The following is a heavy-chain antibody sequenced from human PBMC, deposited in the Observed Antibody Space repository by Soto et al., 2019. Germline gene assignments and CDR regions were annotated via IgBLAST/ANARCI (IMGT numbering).Heavy chain of an antibody. J-gene: IGHJ6*02. CDR3: ARGSGSFVYGMDV. V-gene: IGHV1-46*01. D-gene: IGHD3-10*01. CDR1: GYDFTAFF. CDR2: INPRTGST. Sequence: QVELVQSGAEVKKPGASVNVSCKASGYDFTAFFIHWVRQAPGQGLEWLGRINPRTGSTSYAQKFQGRVTMTMHTSTSTVFMEVSSLRSEDTAVFYCARGSGSFVYGMDVWGQGTKVTVSS.